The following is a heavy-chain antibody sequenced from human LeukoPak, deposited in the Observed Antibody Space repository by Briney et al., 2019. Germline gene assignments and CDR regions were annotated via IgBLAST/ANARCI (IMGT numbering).Heavy chain of an antibody. Sequence: PSETLSLTCTVSGGSVSSGSYYWSWIRQPPGKGLEWIGYIYYSGSTNYNPSLKSRVTISVDTSKNQFSLKLSSVTAADTAVYYCGAGTVWFDPWGQGTLVTVSS. J-gene: IGHJ5*02. CDR1: GGSVSSGSYY. CDR2: IYYSGST. D-gene: IGHD6-19*01. CDR3: GAGTVWFDP. V-gene: IGHV4-61*01.